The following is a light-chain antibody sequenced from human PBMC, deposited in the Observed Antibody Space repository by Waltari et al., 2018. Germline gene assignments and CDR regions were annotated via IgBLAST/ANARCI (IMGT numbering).Light chain of an antibody. CDR1: QSVLYSSNNKNY. CDR2: WAS. CDR3: QQYYSTPPYT. J-gene: IGKJ2*01. Sequence: DIVMTQSPDSLAVSLGERATINCKSSQSVLYSSNNKNYLAWYQQKPGRPPKLLIYWASTRESGVPDRFSGSGSGTDFTLTISSLQAEDVAVYYCQQYYSTPPYTFGQGPSWRSN. V-gene: IGKV4-1*01.